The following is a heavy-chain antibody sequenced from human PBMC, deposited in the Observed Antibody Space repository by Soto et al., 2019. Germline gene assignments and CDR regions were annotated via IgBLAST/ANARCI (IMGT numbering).Heavy chain of an antibody. CDR2: ISGTGADS. CDR1: GFTLSTYA. Sequence: EVQLVESGGGLEQPGGSLRLACAASGFTLSTYAMSWVRQTPGKGLEWVSHISGTGADSQYADSAKGRFTISRDNSKNMLFLQMNRLRLEGTAVYYWARDGYTHLPFAYGGQGTPVPVSS. CDR3: ARDGYTHLPFAY. V-gene: IGHV3-23*04. J-gene: IGHJ4*02. D-gene: IGHD1-1*01.